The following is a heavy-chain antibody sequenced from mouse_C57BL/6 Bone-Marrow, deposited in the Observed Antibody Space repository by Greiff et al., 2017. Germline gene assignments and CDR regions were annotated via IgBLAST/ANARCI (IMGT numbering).Heavy chain of an antibody. Sequence: LVESGAELVRPGTSVKVSCKASGYAFTNYLIEWVKQRPGQGLEWIGVINPGSGGTNYNEKFKGKATLTADKSSSTAYMQLSSLTSEDSAVYFCARSSWYFDVWGTGTTVTVSS. V-gene: IGHV1-54*01. CDR3: ARSSWYFDV. CDR2: INPGSGGT. J-gene: IGHJ1*03. CDR1: GYAFTNYL.